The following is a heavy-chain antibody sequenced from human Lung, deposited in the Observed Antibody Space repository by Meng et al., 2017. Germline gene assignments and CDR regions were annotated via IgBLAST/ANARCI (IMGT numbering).Heavy chain of an antibody. Sequence: QLQQWGGTLLKPSETLSLTCVVSGGSFSDYYWSGIRQPPGRGLGWIGEINQSGSTNYNPSLESRATISVDTSQNNLSPKLSSVTAADSAVYYCARGPTTMAHDFDYWGQGTLVTVSS. J-gene: IGHJ4*02. V-gene: IGHV4-34*01. CDR2: INQSGST. D-gene: IGHD4-11*01. CDR1: GGSFSDYY. CDR3: ARGPTTMAHDFDY.